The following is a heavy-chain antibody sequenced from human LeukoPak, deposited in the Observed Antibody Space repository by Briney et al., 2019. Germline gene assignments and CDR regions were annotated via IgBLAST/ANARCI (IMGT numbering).Heavy chain of an antibody. CDR3: ARRVRYCSSTSCYPNWFDP. V-gene: IGHV4-4*03. D-gene: IGHD2-2*01. CDR1: GGSISSNNW. J-gene: IGHJ5*02. Sequence: PPGTLSLTCAVSGGSISSNNWWSWVRQPPGKGLEWIGEIYHSGSTDYNPSLKSRVTISVDTSKNQFSLKLSSVTAADTAVYYCARRVRYCSSTSCYPNWFDPWGQGTLVTVSS. CDR2: IYHSGST.